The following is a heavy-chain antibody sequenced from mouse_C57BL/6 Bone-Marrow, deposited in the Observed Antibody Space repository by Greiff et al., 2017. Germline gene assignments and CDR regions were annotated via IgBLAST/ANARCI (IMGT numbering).Heavy chain of an antibody. V-gene: IGHV4-1*01. Sequence: VEPGGSLKLSCAASGIDFSRYWMSWVRRAPGKGLEWIGEINPDSSTINYAPSLKDKFIISRDNAKNTLYLQMSKVRSEDTALYYCAREGATVDYYAMDYWGQGTSVTVSS. D-gene: IGHD1-1*01. J-gene: IGHJ4*01. CDR3: AREGATVDYYAMDY. CDR2: INPDSSTI. CDR1: GIDFSRYW.